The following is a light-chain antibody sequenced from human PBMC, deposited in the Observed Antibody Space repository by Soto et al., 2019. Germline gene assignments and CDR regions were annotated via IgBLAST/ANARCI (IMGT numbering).Light chain of an antibody. CDR3: AAWDDSLNALV. J-gene: IGLJ3*02. CDR1: SSNIGSNA. Sequence: QSVLTQPPSASGIPGQRVTISCSGASSNIGSNAVNWYQQLPGAAPQLLIYTNNQRPSGVPDRFSGSKSGTSASLAITGLQSEDEATYHCAAWDDSLNALVFGGGTKVTVL. V-gene: IGLV1-44*01. CDR2: TNN.